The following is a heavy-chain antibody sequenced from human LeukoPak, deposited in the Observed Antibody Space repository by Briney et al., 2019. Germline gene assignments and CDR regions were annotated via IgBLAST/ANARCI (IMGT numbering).Heavy chain of an antibody. D-gene: IGHD5-24*01. Sequence: PSQTLSLTCTVSGGSVTSGNYYWNWIRQPAGKGLEWIGRIYTNGGASYNPSLKSRVTISIDTSKTQFSLKLRSVTAADTAVYYCARAGRDGYNYFDYWGQGTLVTVSS. CDR2: IYTNGGA. J-gene: IGHJ4*02. CDR1: GGSVTSGNYY. V-gene: IGHV4-61*02. CDR3: ARAGRDGYNYFDY.